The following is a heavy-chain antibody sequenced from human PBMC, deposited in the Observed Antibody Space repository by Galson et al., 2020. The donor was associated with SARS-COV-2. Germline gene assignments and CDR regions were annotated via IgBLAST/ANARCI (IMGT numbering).Heavy chain of an antibody. D-gene: IGHD3-3*01. Sequence: ASVTVSCKASGYTFTTYGISWVRQAPGQGLEWMGWISAYNGNTNYAQKLQGRVTMTTDTSTSTAYMELRSLRSDDTAVYYCARLEIFTIFGVVITQPGWFDPWGQGTRVTVSS. CDR1: GYTFTTYG. CDR2: ISAYNGNT. CDR3: ARLEIFTIFGVVITQPGWFDP. V-gene: IGHV1-18*01. J-gene: IGHJ5*02.